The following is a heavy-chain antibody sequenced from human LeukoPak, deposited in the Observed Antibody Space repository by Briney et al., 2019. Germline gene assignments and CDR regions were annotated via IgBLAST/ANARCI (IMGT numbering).Heavy chain of an antibody. Sequence: GSLRLSCAASGFTFSSYAMSWVRQAPGKGLEWVSAISGSGDSTYYGDSVKGRFTISRDNSKNTLYLQMNSLRAEDTAVYYCAKTRPLDSSSWSHGDYWGQGTLVTVSS. D-gene: IGHD6-13*01. CDR2: ISGSGDST. J-gene: IGHJ4*02. V-gene: IGHV3-23*01. CDR3: AKTRPLDSSSWSHGDY. CDR1: GFTFSSYA.